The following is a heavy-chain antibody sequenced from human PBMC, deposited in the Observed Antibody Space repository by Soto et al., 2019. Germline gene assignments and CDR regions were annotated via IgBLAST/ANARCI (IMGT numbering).Heavy chain of an antibody. J-gene: IGHJ5*02. CDR1: GFTVESNF. CDR2: IYSGGST. D-gene: IGHD2-15*01. Sequence: GGSLRLSCAASGFTVESNFMNWVRQAPGKGLEWVSVIYSGGSTYYADSVKGRFTISRDNSKNTLYLQMNRLRVEDTAVYYCARDLYCSGGTCRGGRNLFDPWGQGTLVTVSS. CDR3: ARDLYCSGGTCRGGRNLFDP. V-gene: IGHV3-66*01.